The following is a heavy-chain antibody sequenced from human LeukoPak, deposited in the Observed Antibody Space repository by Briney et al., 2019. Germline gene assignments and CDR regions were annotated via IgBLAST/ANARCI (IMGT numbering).Heavy chain of an antibody. CDR2: INHSGST. D-gene: IGHD3-10*01. V-gene: IGHV4-34*01. CDR3: ARAPGEDYYYYMDV. J-gene: IGHJ6*03. Sequence: SETLSLTCAVYGGSFSGYYWSWIRQPPGKGLEWIGEINHSGSTNYNPSLKSRVTISVDTSKNQFSLKLSSVTAADTAVYYCARAPGEDYYYYMDVWGKGTTVTISS. CDR1: GGSFSGYY.